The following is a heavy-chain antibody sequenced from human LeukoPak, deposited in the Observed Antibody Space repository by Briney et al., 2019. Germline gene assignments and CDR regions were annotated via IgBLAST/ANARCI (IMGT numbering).Heavy chain of an antibody. CDR1: GYTFTSYG. CDR2: ISAYNGNT. Sequence: ASVKVSCKASGYTFTSYGISWVRRAPGQGLEWMGWISAYNGNTNYAQKLQGRVTMTTDTSTSTAYMELGSLRSDDTAVYYCARDNVGIAAAATPSMDVWGKGTTVTVSS. V-gene: IGHV1-18*04. J-gene: IGHJ6*04. D-gene: IGHD6-13*01. CDR3: ARDNVGIAAAATPSMDV.